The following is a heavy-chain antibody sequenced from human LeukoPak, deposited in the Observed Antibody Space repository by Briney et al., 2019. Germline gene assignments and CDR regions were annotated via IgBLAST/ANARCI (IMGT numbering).Heavy chain of an antibody. CDR2: ISSSSSYI. D-gene: IGHD3-10*01. V-gene: IGHV3-21*01. CDR3: ARERGYYGSGSSTYFDY. Sequence: GGSLRLSCAASGFTSSSYSMNWVRQAPGKGLEWVSSISSSSSYIYYADSVKGRFTISRDNAKNSLYLQMNSLRAEDTAVYYCARERGYYGSGSSTYFDYWGQGTLVTVSS. J-gene: IGHJ4*02. CDR1: GFTSSSYS.